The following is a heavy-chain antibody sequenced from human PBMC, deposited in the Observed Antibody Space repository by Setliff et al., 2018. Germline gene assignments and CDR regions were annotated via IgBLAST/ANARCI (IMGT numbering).Heavy chain of an antibody. J-gene: IGHJ6*03. D-gene: IGHD3-10*01. Sequence: GGSLRLSCAASGFTFSSYSMHWVRQTPGKGLEWVSSISPDSYYIYYADSIKGRFTISRDNARNSLYLQMNSLRAEDTAVYYCARVWFGNMDVWGKGTTVTVS. CDR2: ISPDSYYI. CDR1: GFTFSSYS. CDR3: ARVWFGNMDV. V-gene: IGHV3-21*04.